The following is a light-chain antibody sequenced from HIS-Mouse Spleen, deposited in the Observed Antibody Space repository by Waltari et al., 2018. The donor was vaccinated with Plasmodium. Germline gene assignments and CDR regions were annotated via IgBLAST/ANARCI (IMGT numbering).Light chain of an antibody. Sequence: EIVMTQSPAPLPVSPGERATPSCRASQSVSSNLAWYQQKPGQAPRLLIYGASTRATGIPARFSGSGSGTEFTLTISSLQSEDFAVYYCQQYNNWSFTFGPGTKVDIK. CDR2: GAS. CDR1: QSVSSN. J-gene: IGKJ3*01. CDR3: QQYNNWSFT. V-gene: IGKV3-15*01.